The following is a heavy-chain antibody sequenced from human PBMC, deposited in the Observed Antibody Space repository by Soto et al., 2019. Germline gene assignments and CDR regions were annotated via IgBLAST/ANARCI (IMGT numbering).Heavy chain of an antibody. J-gene: IGHJ5*02. Sequence: SQTLSLTCAVYGGSFSGYYWSWIRQPPGKGLEWIGEINHSGSTNYNPSLKSRVTISVDTSKNQFSLKLSSVTAADTAVYYCARGLRGYSYGSGTNWFDPWGQGTLVTVSS. V-gene: IGHV4-34*01. CDR2: INHSGST. CDR3: ARGLRGYSYGSGTNWFDP. CDR1: GGSFSGYY. D-gene: IGHD5-18*01.